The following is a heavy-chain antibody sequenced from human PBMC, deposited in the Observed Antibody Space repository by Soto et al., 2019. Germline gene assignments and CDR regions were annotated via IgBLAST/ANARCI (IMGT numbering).Heavy chain of an antibody. CDR3: ARKGCIGDCYLFDY. CDR2: INTNNGNT. Sequence: QVQLVQSGVEVKKPGASVSVSCKASGYTFTTYGINWVRQAPGQGLEWMGWINTNNGNTNYAQKCQGRVTMTRETSTTTAYMELRSLRSDDTAVYYCARKGCIGDCYLFDYWGQGTLVTVSP. J-gene: IGHJ4*02. V-gene: IGHV1-18*01. CDR1: GYTFTTYG. D-gene: IGHD2-21*02.